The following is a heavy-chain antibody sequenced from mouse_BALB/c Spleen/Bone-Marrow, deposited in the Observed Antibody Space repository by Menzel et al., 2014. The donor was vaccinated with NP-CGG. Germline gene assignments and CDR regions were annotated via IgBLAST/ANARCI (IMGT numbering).Heavy chain of an antibody. D-gene: IGHD2-1*01. J-gene: IGHJ2*01. CDR2: IYPGNSDT. Sequence: EVQLQQSGTVLARPGASVKMSCKASGYSFTSYWMHWVKQRPGQGLEWIGAIYPGNSDTSYNQKFKGKAKLTAVTSATTAYMELSSLTNEDSAVYCCTRKVYYGNPLDYWGQGTTLTVSS. CDR1: GYSFTSYW. V-gene: IGHV1-5*01. CDR3: TRKVYYGNPLDY.